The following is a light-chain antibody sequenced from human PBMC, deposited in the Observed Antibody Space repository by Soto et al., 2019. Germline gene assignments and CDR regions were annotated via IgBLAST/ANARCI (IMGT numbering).Light chain of an antibody. CDR3: QNYKRAPIT. CDR2: GAS. CDR1: QGIGIY. J-gene: IGKJ5*01. V-gene: IGKV1-27*01. Sequence: DLQMTQSPSSLSASVGDRVTITCRASQGIGIYLAWYQQTPGKVPKHLIYGASKLQSGVPSRFSGGGSGTNFTLTISSLQPEDVATYYCQNYKRAPITFGQGTRLEI.